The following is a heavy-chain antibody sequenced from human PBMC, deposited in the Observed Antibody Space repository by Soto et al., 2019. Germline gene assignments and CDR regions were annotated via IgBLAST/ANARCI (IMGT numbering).Heavy chain of an antibody. CDR3: ARKRGYSYGYKGYFDY. V-gene: IGHV3-30-3*01. D-gene: IGHD5-18*01. J-gene: IGHJ4*01. Sequence: GESLRLSYTASGCNFSSYARHWVRQAPGKGLEWGAVISYDGSNIYYADSVKGRFTISRDNSKNTLYLQMNSLRAEDTAVYYCARKRGYSYGYKGYFDYWGQGTLVTSSS. CDR1: GCNFSSYA. CDR2: ISYDGSNI.